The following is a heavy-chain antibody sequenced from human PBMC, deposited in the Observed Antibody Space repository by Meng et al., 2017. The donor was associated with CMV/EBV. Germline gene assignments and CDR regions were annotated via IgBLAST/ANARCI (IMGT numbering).Heavy chain of an antibody. J-gene: IGHJ4*02. CDR1: GFTFRYYY. V-gene: IGHV1-2*02. D-gene: IGHD6-19*01. CDR2: VNSNNDAT. CDR3: ARSSGWSLFDY. Sequence: QLGVKRKKPGASVTVPCPTSGFTFRYYYKHWVRQAPGQGLEWMGMVNSNNDATNYARKFQGRVSMTRDTSISTAHMELSRLMSDDTAVYYCARSSGWSLFDYWGQGTLVTVSS.